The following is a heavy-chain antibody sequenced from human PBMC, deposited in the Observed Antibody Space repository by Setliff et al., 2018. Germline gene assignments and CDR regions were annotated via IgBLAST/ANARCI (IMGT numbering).Heavy chain of an antibody. CDR3: ARSRTTAVKGGVFAV. D-gene: IGHD1-7*01. Sequence: SETMSLTCIVSGASITSEAYYWSWIRQYPGKGLEWIGYIYYSGSTYYNPFLQSRVTVSLDSSKDHFSLELTSVTAADTAVYFCARSRTTAVKGGVFAVWGRGTLVTVPQ. J-gene: IGHJ2*01. CDR1: GASITSEAYY. CDR2: IYYSGST. V-gene: IGHV4-31*03.